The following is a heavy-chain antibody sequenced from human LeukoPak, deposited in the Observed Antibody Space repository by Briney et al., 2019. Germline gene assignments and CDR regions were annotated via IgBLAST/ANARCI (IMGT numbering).Heavy chain of an antibody. J-gene: IGHJ4*02. CDR2: IYYSGST. CDR1: GGSLSTHY. CDR3: ARAESYYYDSSGYYQDYYFDY. Sequence: SETLSLTCNVSGGSLSTHYWSWIRQPPGKGLEWIGYIYYSGSTKYNPSLKSRLIISVDTSKNQFSLKLSSVTAADMAVYYCARAESYYYDSSGYYQDYYFDYWGQGTLVTVSS. V-gene: IGHV4-59*11. D-gene: IGHD3-22*01.